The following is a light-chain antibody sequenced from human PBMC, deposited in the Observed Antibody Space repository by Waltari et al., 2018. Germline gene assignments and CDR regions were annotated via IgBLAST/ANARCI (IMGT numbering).Light chain of an antibody. CDR3: GAWDSSLSVV. J-gene: IGLJ2*01. Sequence: QSVLTHPPSVSAAPRQTVTTSCSGTTPNTRNNYFCWYRKLPGTAPQLLIYDVNRRPSGIPDRFSGSKSGTSATLAITGLQTGDEADYYCGAWDSSLSVVFGGGTKLTVL. V-gene: IGLV1-51*01. CDR1: TPNTRNNY. CDR2: DVN.